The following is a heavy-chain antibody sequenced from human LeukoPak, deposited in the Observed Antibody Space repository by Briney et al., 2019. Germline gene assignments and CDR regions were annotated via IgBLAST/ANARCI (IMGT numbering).Heavy chain of an antibody. CDR2: INPNSGGT. J-gene: IGHJ6*02. CDR3: ARSISGYRYYYYGMDV. CDR1: GYTFTGYY. Sequence: ASVKVSCKASGYTFTGYYMHWVRQAPGQGLEWMGWINPNSGGTNYAQKFQGRVTMTRDTSISTAYMELSRLRSDDTAVYYCARSISGYRYYYYGMDVWGQGTTVTVSS. V-gene: IGHV1-2*02. D-gene: IGHD5-12*01.